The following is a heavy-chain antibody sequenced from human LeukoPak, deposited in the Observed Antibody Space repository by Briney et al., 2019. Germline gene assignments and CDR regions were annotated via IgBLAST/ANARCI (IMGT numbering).Heavy chain of an antibody. CDR2: IYTSGST. Sequence: SETLSLTCTVSGGSISSYYWSWIRQPAGKGLEWIGRIYTSGSTNYNPSLKSRVTMSVDTSKNQFSLKLSSVTAADTAVYYCARDGYYYDSSGCYRFDYWGQGTLVTVSS. J-gene: IGHJ4*02. V-gene: IGHV4-4*07. CDR1: GGSISSYY. CDR3: ARDGYYYDSSGCYRFDY. D-gene: IGHD3-22*01.